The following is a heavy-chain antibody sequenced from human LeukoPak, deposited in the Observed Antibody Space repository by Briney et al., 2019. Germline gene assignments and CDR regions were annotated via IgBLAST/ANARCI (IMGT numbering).Heavy chain of an antibody. D-gene: IGHD3-10*01. Sequence: RSGGSLRLSCAASGFTFSSFAMHWVRQAPGKGLEYVSGSSRDGRSTFYADSVKGRFTISSDNSKNTLYLQMGSLRAEDMAVYYCAIQIRGVIYWGQGTLVTVSS. CDR2: SSRDGRST. V-gene: IGHV3-64*02. CDR1: GFTFSSFA. J-gene: IGHJ4*02. CDR3: AIQIRGVIY.